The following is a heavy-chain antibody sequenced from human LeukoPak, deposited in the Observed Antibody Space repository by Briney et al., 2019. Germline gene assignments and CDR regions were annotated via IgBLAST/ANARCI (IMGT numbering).Heavy chain of an antibody. CDR1: GGSISSYY. CDR2: IYYSGST. CDR3: ARDHGGPSTVSYYYHYMDV. D-gene: IGHD4-11*01. V-gene: IGHV4-59*01. J-gene: IGHJ6*03. Sequence: DPSETLSLTCTVSGGSISSYYWSWVRQPPGKGLEWIGYIYYSGSTNYNPSLKSRVTISVDTSKNQFSLKLSSVTAADTAVYYFARDHGGPSTVSYYYHYMDVWGKGTTVTVSS.